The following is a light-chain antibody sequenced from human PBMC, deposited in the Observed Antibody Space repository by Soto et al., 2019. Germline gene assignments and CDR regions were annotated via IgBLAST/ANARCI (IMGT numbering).Light chain of an antibody. V-gene: IGLV2-14*01. J-gene: IGLJ1*01. Sequence: QSALTQPASVSGSPGQSITISCTGTSSDVGNYNYVSWYQQQSGKAPKLIIYEVGNRPSGVSNRFSGSKSGNTASLTISGLQAEDEADYYCSSFTSSRAYVFGIGTKVTVL. CDR3: SSFTSSRAYV. CDR1: SSDVGNYNY. CDR2: EVG.